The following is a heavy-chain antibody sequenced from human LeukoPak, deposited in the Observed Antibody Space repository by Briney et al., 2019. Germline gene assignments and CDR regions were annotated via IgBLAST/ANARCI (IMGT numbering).Heavy chain of an antibody. J-gene: IGHJ4*02. D-gene: IGHD4-17*01. Sequence: SETLSLTCAVYGGSFSGYYWSWIRQPPGKGLEWIGEINHSVSTNYNPSLKSRVTISVDTSKNQFSLKLSSVTAADTAVYYCAATTVTFSDDYWGQGTLVTVSS. V-gene: IGHV4-34*01. CDR2: INHSVST. CDR3: AATTVTFSDDY. CDR1: GGSFSGYY.